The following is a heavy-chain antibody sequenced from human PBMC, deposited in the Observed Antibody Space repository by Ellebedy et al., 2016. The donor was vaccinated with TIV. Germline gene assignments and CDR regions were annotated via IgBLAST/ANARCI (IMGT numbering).Heavy chain of an antibody. V-gene: IGHV3-48*04. Sequence: GESLKISCAASGFTFSSYSMNWVRQAPGKGLEWVSYISSSSSTIYYADSVKGRFTISRDNAKNSLYLQMNSLRAEDTAVYYCANWDYSGSYSLLDAFDIWGQGTMVTVSS. CDR3: ANWDYSGSYSLLDAFDI. CDR1: GFTFSSYS. J-gene: IGHJ3*02. D-gene: IGHD1-26*01. CDR2: ISSSSSTI.